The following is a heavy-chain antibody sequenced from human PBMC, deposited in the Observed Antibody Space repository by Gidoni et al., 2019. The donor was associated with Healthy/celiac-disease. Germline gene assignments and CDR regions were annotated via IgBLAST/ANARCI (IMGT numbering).Heavy chain of an antibody. J-gene: IGHJ4*02. CDR1: GFTFDDYA. Sequence: EVQLVESGGGLVQPGRSLRLSCAASGFTFDDYAMPWVRQAPGKGLEWVSGISWNSGSIGYADSVKGRFTISRDNAKNSLYLQMNSLRAEDTALYYCAKTFDSYVEEYYFDYWGQGTLVTVSS. CDR3: AKTFDSYVEEYYFDY. CDR2: ISWNSGSI. V-gene: IGHV3-9*01. D-gene: IGHD5-18*01.